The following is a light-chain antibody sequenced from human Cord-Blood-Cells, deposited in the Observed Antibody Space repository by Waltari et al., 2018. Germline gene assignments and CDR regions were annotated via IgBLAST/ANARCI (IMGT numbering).Light chain of an antibody. CDR2: EGS. CDR3: CSYAGSSTWV. V-gene: IGLV2-23*01. J-gene: IGLJ3*02. Sequence: QSALTQPASVSGSPGQSITNSCTGTSSDVGSSNLVSWYQQHPGKAPKLMIYEGSKRPSGVSNRFSGSKSGNTASLTISGLQAEDEADYYCCSYAGSSTWVFGGGTKLTVL. CDR1: SSDVGSSNL.